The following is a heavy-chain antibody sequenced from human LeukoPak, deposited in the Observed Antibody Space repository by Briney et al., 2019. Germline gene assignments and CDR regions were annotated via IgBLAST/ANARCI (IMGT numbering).Heavy chain of an antibody. Sequence: GGSLRLSCAASGFTFSSYAMSWVRQAPGKGLEWVSAISGSGGSTYYADSVKGRFTISRDNSKNTLYLQMNSLRAEDTAVYYCAKDGTENYYDSSGYNPSYFDYWGQGTLVTVSS. CDR1: GFTFSSYA. D-gene: IGHD3-22*01. CDR2: ISGSGGST. J-gene: IGHJ4*02. V-gene: IGHV3-23*01. CDR3: AKDGTENYYDSSGYNPSYFDY.